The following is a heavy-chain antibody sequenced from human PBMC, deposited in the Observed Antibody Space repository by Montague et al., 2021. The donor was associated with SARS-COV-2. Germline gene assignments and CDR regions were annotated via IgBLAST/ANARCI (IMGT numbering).Heavy chain of an antibody. CDR3: ARDLNEYSSSGGFDY. D-gene: IGHD6-6*01. J-gene: IGHJ4*02. Sequence: YNPSLKSRVTISVDTSKNQFSLKLSSVTAADTAVYYCARDLNEYSSSGGFDYWGQGHRVIVFS. V-gene: IGHV4-39*07.